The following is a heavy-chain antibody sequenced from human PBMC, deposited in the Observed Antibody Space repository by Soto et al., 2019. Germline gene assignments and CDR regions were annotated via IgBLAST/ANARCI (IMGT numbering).Heavy chain of an antibody. J-gene: IGHJ6*02. D-gene: IGHD6-13*01. CDR3: ARDRQQLVLTPPYGMDV. V-gene: IGHV1-69*13. CDR1: GGTFSSYA. Sequence: GASVKVSCKASGGTFSSYAISWVRQAPGQGLEWMGGIIPIFGTANYAQKFQGRVTITADESTSTAYMELSSLRSEDTAVYYCARDRQQLVLTPPYGMDVWGQGTTVTVSS. CDR2: IIPIFGTA.